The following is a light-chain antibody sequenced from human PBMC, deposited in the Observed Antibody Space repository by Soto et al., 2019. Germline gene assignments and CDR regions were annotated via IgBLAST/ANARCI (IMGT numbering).Light chain of an antibody. CDR2: DVS. CDR1: SSDVGGYNY. J-gene: IGLJ2*01. Sequence: QSALTQPASVSGSPGQSITISCTGTSSDVGGYNYVSWYQQHPGKAPKLMIYDVSNRPSGVSNRFSGSKSGTTASLTISGLQAEDEADYYCSSFTSILGLFGGGTKVTVL. V-gene: IGLV2-14*01. CDR3: SSFTSILGL.